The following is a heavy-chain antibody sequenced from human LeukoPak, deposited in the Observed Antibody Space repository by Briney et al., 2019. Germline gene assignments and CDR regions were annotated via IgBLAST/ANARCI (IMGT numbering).Heavy chain of an antibody. J-gene: IGHJ4*02. CDR1: GFTVSSNY. V-gene: IGHV3-66*01. D-gene: IGHD6-6*01. CDR2: IYSGGST. Sequence: PGGSLRLSCAASGFTVSSNYMSWVRQAPGKGLEWVSVIYSGGSTYYADSVKGRFTISRDNSKNTLYLQMNSLRAEDTAVYYCARDLPSRSIAALNYWGQGTLVTVSS. CDR3: ARDLPSRSIAALNY.